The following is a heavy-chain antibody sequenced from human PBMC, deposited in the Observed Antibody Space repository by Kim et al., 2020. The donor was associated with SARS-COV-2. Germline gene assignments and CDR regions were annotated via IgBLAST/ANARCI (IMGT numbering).Heavy chain of an antibody. V-gene: IGHV3-20*01. Sequence: GGSLRLSCAASGFTFGSYGMNWVRQAPGKGLEWVSGISGDGGSTGYADSVKGRFTISRDNAKNSLYLQMNSLRAEDTALYHCARARRTGRREDFDIWGQGTMVTVSS. CDR2: ISGDGGST. CDR3: ARARRTGRREDFDI. CDR1: GFTFGSYG. J-gene: IGHJ3*02.